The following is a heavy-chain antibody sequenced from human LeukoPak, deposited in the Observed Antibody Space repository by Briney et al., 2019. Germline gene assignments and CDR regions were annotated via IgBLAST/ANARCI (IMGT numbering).Heavy chain of an antibody. CDR1: GFTFSDYS. CDR3: ARERVIAAAGDGFDS. Sequence: TGGSLRLSCAASGFTFSDYSMSWVRQAPGKGLEWVSYISSSSTTIFYADSVKGRFTISRDNAKNSLFLQMNGLRDEDTALYYCARERVIAAAGDGFDSWGQGTLVTVSS. J-gene: IGHJ4*02. V-gene: IGHV3-48*02. CDR2: ISSSSTTI. D-gene: IGHD2-21*01.